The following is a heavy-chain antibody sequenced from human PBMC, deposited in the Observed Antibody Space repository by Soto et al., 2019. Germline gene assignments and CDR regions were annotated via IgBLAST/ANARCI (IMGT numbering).Heavy chain of an antibody. CDR3: VGGQYYFDY. J-gene: IGHJ4*02. D-gene: IGHD3-10*01. V-gene: IGHV3-30*03. Sequence: QVQLLESGGGVVQPGRSLRLSCAASGFPFTSYGMHWVREGPDKGLEWVAIISYDGSDKYYADSVKGRFTISRDNSKNALYLQMNSLRHEDTAMYYCVGGQYYFDYQCQGTLGIVSS. CDR2: ISYDGSDK. CDR1: GFPFTSYG.